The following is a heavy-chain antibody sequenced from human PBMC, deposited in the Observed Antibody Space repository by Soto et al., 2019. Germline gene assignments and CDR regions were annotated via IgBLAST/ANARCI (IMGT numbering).Heavy chain of an antibody. CDR3: ARDSPLVDTAMGDYSYYGMDI. D-gene: IGHD5-18*01. CDR1: GVTFSSYS. V-gene: IGHV3-21*01. Sequence: PGESLRLSCAASGVTFSSYSMNWVRQAPGKGLEGGSSISSSSSYIYYADSVKGRFTISRDNAKNSLYLHMNSLRAEDTAVYYCARDSPLVDTAMGDYSYYGMDIWGQGTTVTVSS. CDR2: ISSSSSYI. J-gene: IGHJ6*02.